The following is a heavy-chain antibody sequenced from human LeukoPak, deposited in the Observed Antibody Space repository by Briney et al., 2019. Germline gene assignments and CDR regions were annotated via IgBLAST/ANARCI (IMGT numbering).Heavy chain of an antibody. CDR2: IIPIFGTA. D-gene: IGHD3-22*01. CDR3: ARVPDSSGYYRDYYYYYMDV. Sequence: ASVKVSCKASGGTFSSYAISWVRQAPGQGLEWMGGIIPIFGTANYAQKFQGRVTITADESTSTAYMELSSLRSEDTAVYYCARVPDSSGYYRDYYYYYMDVWGKGTTVTVSS. V-gene: IGHV1-69*13. CDR1: GGTFSSYA. J-gene: IGHJ6*03.